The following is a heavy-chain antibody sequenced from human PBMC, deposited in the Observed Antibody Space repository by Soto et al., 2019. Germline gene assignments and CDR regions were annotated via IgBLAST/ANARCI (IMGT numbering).Heavy chain of an antibody. V-gene: IGHV4-31*03. J-gene: IGHJ3*02. CDR3: ARDDEGAFDI. CDR2: IYYSGST. CDR1: GGSISSGGYY. Sequence: SETLSLTCTVSGGSISSGGYYWSWIRQHPGKGLEWIGYIYYSGSTYYNPSLKSRVTISVDTSKNQFSLKLSSVTAADTAVYYCARDDEGAFDIWGQGTMVTVSS.